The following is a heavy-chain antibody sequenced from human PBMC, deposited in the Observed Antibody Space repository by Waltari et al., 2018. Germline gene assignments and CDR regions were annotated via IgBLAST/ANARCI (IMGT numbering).Heavy chain of an antibody. CDR2: IVVGSGNT. J-gene: IGHJ5*02. Sequence: QMQLVQSGPEVKKPGTSVKVSCKASGFTFSRSAVQWVRQARGQSLEWIGWIVVGSGNTNYAQRFYKRVTITRDMSTSTAYMELSGLRSEDTAVYYCAAESPSITEDWLDPWGQGTLVIVSS. V-gene: IGHV1-58*01. CDR3: AAESPSITEDWLDP. D-gene: IGHD6-6*01. CDR1: GFTFSRSA.